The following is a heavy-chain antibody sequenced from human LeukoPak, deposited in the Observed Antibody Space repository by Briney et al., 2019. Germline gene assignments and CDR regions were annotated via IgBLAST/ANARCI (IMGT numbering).Heavy chain of an antibody. CDR2: IYPGDSDT. V-gene: IGHV5-51*01. CDR1: GYSFTTYW. CDR3: ARRMGGSYYESSGAFDY. D-gene: IGHD1-26*01. Sequence: GESLKISCEGSGYSFTTYWIAWVRQMPGKGLGWMGIIYPGDSDTRYSPSFQGQVTISAYKSISTASLQWSSLKASDTAMYYCARRMGGSYYESSGAFDYWGLGTLVTVSS. J-gene: IGHJ4*02.